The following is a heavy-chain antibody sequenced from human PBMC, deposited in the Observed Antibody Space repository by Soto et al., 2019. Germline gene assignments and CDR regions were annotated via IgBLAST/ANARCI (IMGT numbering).Heavy chain of an antibody. CDR1: GGSISSGGYY. J-gene: IGHJ6*02. CDR3: ARDIGPYSSSWPAQNYGMDV. CDR2: IYYSGST. D-gene: IGHD6-13*01. Sequence: PSETLSLTXTVSGGSISSGGYYWSWIRQHPGKGLEWIGYIYYSGSTYYNPSLKSRVTISVDTSKNQFSLKLSSVTAADTAVYYCARDIGPYSSSWPAQNYGMDVWGQGTTVTVSS. V-gene: IGHV4-31*03.